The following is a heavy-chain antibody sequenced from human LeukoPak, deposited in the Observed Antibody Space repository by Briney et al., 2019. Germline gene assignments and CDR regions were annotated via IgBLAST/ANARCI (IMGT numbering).Heavy chain of an antibody. Sequence: ASETLSLTCTVSGGSISSSSHHWGWIRQPPGKGLEWIGSMHYSGSTYYNPSLNSRVTISVDTSKNQFSLKLSSVTAADTAVYYCGRYSTSSGWFDPWGQGTLVTVSS. CDR1: GGSISSSSHH. CDR2: MHYSGST. V-gene: IGHV4-39*01. CDR3: GRYSTSSGWFDP. J-gene: IGHJ5*02. D-gene: IGHD6-6*01.